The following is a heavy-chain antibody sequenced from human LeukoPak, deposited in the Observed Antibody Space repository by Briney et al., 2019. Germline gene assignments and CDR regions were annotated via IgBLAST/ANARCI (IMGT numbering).Heavy chain of an antibody. CDR3: TTWDGVN. CDR1: GFTFSNAW. J-gene: IGHJ3*01. CDR2: IKRKTDGGTT. Sequence: GGSLRLSCAASGFTFSNAWMTWVRQAPGKGLEWVGHIKRKTDGGTTDYAAPVKGRFTISRDDSKNTLYLQMNSLKTEDTAVYYCTTWDGVNWGQGTMVTVSS. V-gene: IGHV3-15*01. D-gene: IGHD1-26*01.